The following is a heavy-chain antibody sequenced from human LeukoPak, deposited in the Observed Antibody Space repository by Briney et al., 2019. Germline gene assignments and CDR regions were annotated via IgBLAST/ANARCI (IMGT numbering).Heavy chain of an antibody. V-gene: IGHV4-4*09. CDR3: ARKGSYMDV. Sequence: SETLSLTCTVSGGSISSYYWSWIRQPPGKGLERIGYIYTSGSTNYNPSLKSRVTISVDTSKNQFSLKLSSVTAADTAVYYCARKGSYMDVWGKGTTVTVSS. CDR2: IYTSGST. CDR1: GGSISSYY. J-gene: IGHJ6*03. D-gene: IGHD2-15*01.